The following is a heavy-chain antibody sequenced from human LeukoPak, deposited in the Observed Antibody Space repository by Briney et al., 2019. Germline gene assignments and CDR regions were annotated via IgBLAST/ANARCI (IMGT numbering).Heavy chain of an antibody. CDR1: GGSISSSSYY. J-gene: IGHJ4*02. CDR2: IYYSGST. Sequence: SETLSLTCTVSGGSISSSSYYWGWIRQPPGKGLEWIGSIYYSGSTYYNPSLKSRVTISVDTSKNQFSLKLSSVTAADTAVYYCARYGTVDYWGQGTLVTVSS. D-gene: IGHD5-18*01. CDR3: ARYGTVDY. V-gene: IGHV4-39*01.